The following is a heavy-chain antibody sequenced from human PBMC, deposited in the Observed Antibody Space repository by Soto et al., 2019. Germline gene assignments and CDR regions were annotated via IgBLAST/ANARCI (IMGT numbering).Heavy chain of an antibody. CDR2: IIPSFGTA. V-gene: IGHV1-69*06. CDR1: GGTFGSYA. D-gene: IGHD2-2*01. CDR3: ARRYCSSVTCYSLYGFDV. J-gene: IGHJ3*01. Sequence: VQLVQSGTEVKKPGSAVRVSCKASGGTFGSYAIHWVRQAPGQGLEWMVGIIPSFGTANYAPKFQGRITTNADKSTSTAYMELSSLRSEDTAVYYCARRYCSSVTCYSLYGFDVWGQGTMVTVSS.